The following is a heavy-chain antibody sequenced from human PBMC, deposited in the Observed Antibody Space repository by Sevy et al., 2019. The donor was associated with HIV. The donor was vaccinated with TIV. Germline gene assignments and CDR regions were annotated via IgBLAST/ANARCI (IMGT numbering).Heavy chain of an antibody. V-gene: IGHV3-30*04. CDR1: GFTFSSYA. J-gene: IGHJ4*02. CDR2: ISYDGSNK. D-gene: IGHD6-13*01. CDR3: ARDQWEYSSSRYYFDY. Sequence: GGSLRLSCAASGFTFSSYAMHWVRQAPGKGLEWVAVISYDGSNKYYADSVKGRFTISRDNSKNTLYLQMNSLRAEDTAVYYCARDQWEYSSSRYYFDYWGQGTLVTVSS.